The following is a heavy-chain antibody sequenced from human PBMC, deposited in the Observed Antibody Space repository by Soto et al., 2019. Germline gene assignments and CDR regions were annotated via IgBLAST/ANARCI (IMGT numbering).Heavy chain of an antibody. CDR2: MNPNSGNT. CDR3: ARGLKSDLTGSSPLWVVFYAGWFDP. D-gene: IGHD2-8*02. CDR1: GYTFTSYD. J-gene: IGHJ5*02. Sequence: GASVKVSCTASGYTFTSYDINWVRQATGQGLEWMGWMNPNSGNTGYAQKFQGRVTMTRNTSISTAYMELSSLRSEDTAVYYCARGLKSDLTGSSPLWVVFYAGWFDPWGQGTLVTVSS. V-gene: IGHV1-8*01.